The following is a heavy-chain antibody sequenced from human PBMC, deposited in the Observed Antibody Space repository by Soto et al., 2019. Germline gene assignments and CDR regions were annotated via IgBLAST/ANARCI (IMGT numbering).Heavy chain of an antibody. CDR3: ARGGIYCSSTSCYLRY. Sequence: ASVKVSCKASGYTFTSYDISWVRQAPGQGLEWMGWISAYNGNTNYAQKLQGRVTMTTDTSTSTAYMELRSLRSDDTAVYYCARGGIYCSSTSCYLRYWGQGTLVTVSS. CDR2: ISAYNGNT. J-gene: IGHJ4*02. V-gene: IGHV1-18*01. CDR1: GYTFTSYD. D-gene: IGHD2-2*01.